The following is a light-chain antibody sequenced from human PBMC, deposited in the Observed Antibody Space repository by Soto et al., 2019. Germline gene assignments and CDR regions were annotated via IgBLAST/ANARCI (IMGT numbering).Light chain of an antibody. V-gene: IGKV4-1*01. CDR3: QQRSNWPWT. CDR2: WAS. Sequence: MQTQESLAVSLGERGTINCKSSHRDLYCSNNKNYLAWYQQKPGQPPKLLIYWASTRESGVPDRFSGSGSGTDFTLAISILVPEDFAVYYCQQRSNWPWTFGQGTKVDIK. CDR1: HRDLYCSNNKNY. J-gene: IGKJ1*01.